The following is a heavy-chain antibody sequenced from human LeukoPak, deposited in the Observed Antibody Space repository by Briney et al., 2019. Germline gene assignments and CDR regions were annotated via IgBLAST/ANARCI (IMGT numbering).Heavy chain of an antibody. J-gene: IGHJ4*02. V-gene: IGHV3-21*01. CDR1: GFTFKTFA. CDR2: ISSSSSYI. D-gene: IGHD1-26*01. Sequence: GGSLRLSCVASGFTFKTFAMTWVRQAPGKGLEWVSSISSSSSYIYYADSVKGRFTISRDNAKNSLYLQMNSLRAEDTAVYYCARDLYSGSSSGIDYWGQGTLVTVSS. CDR3: ARDLYSGSSSGIDY.